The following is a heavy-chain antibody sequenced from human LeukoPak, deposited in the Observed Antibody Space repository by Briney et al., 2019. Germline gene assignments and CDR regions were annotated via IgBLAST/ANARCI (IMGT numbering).Heavy chain of an antibody. J-gene: IGHJ6*03. D-gene: IGHD6-13*01. Sequence: GGSLRLSCAASGFTVSSYYMSWIRQAPGKGLEWVTYISTSGTTIYYADSVKGRFTISRDNAKNSLYLQMNSLRAEDTAVYYCARAGSSRGYYYYMDVWGKGTTVTVSS. V-gene: IGHV3-11*04. CDR3: ARAGSSRGYYYYMDV. CDR2: ISTSGTTI. CDR1: GFTVSSYY.